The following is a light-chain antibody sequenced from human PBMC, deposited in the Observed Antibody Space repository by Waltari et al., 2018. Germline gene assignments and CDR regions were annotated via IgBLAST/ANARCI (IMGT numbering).Light chain of an antibody. J-gene: IGKJ2*01. CDR1: QSISSY. Sequence: DIQMPQSPSSLSASVGDRVTIPCRASQSISSYLDWYQQKPGKAPKLLIYAASSLQSGVPSRFSGSGSGTDFTLTISSLQPEDFATYYCQQSYSTPVYTFGQGTKLEIK. V-gene: IGKV1-39*01. CDR3: QQSYSTPVYT. CDR2: AAS.